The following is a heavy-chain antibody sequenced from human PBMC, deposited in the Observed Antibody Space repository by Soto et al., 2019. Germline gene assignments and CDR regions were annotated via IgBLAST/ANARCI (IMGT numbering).Heavy chain of an antibody. CDR1: GFTFTSYA. J-gene: IGHJ4*02. V-gene: IGHV3-23*01. CDR2: ISGSGSNT. CDR3: ARHRATFAY. Sequence: VRLSFAASGFTFTSYAMSWVRLTPGKGLEWVSAISGSGSNTFYADSVRGRFTISRDNSKNTVFLQMNNLRAEDTAVYFCARHRATFAYRGQGTLVTVS.